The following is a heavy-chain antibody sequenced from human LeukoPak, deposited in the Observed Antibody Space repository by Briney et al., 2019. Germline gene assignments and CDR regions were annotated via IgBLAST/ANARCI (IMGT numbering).Heavy chain of an antibody. D-gene: IGHD4-17*01. Sequence: PSETLSLTCAVSGDSITTSRWWSGARQPPGKGQEWIGEIYNGGTTNYNPSLKRRVIMSVHKSKHHFSLKLTSVTAADTAVYYCATYLYCGDYGSYYFEYWGQGTLVTVSS. J-gene: IGHJ4*02. CDR1: GDSITTSRW. CDR3: ATYLYCGDYGSYYFEY. V-gene: IGHV4-4*02. CDR2: IYNGGTT.